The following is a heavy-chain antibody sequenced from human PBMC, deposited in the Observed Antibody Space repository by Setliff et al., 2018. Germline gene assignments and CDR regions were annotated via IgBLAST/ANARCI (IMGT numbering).Heavy chain of an antibody. D-gene: IGHD1-7*01. V-gene: IGHV1-24*01. CDR1: GYTLTELS. CDR2: FDPEDGET. J-gene: IGHJ4*02. CDR3: ATDLLGTTFVDY. Sequence: GASVKVSCKVSGYTLTELSMHWVRQAPGKGLEWMGGFDPEDGETIYAQKFQGRVTMTEDTSTDTAYMELSSLRSEDTAVYYCATDLLGTTFVDYWGQGTLVTVSS.